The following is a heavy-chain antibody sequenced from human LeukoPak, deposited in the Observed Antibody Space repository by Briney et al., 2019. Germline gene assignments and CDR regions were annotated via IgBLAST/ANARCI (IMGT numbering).Heavy chain of an antibody. D-gene: IGHD3-10*01. CDR3: AKDRGIDWFDP. CDR1: GFTFSSYA. Sequence: PGGSLRLSCVASGFTFSSYAMSWVRQAPGKGLEWVSAISVSGGSTYYADSVKGRFTISRDNSQHTLYLQMNSLRAEDTAVYYCAKDRGIDWFDPWGQGTLVTVSS. CDR2: ISVSGGST. J-gene: IGHJ5*02. V-gene: IGHV3-23*01.